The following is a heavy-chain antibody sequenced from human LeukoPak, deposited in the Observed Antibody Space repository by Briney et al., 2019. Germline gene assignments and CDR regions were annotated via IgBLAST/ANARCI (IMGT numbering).Heavy chain of an antibody. CDR1: GYTFTSYG. Sequence: ASVKVSCKASGYTFTSYGISWVRQAPGQGLEWMGWISAYNGNTNYAQKLQGRVTMTTDTSTSTAYMELGSLRSDDTAVYYCARTPLGYCSGGSCPRHFDYWCQGTLVTVSP. J-gene: IGHJ4*02. CDR2: ISAYNGNT. V-gene: IGHV1-18*01. D-gene: IGHD2-15*01. CDR3: ARTPLGYCSGGSCPRHFDY.